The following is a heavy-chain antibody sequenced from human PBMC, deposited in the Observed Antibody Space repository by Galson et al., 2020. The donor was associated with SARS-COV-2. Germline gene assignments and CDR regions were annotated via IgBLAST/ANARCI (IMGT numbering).Heavy chain of an antibody. V-gene: IGHV3-21*01. CDR2: ISSSTSYI. CDR1: GFTFSSYT. D-gene: IGHD1-26*01. CDR3: ATEKGGRNGWLAP. Sequence: NSGGSLRLSCAASGFTFSSYTMNWVRQAPGKGLEWVSAISSSTSYIYYAGSLKGRFTISRDNAKKSLYLQMNSLTVEDTGVYYCATEKGGRNGWLAPWGQGTLVTVAS. J-gene: IGHJ5*02.